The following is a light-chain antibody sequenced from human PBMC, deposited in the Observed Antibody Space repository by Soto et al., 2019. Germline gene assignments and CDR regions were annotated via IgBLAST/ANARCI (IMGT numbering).Light chain of an antibody. J-gene: IGKJ4*01. Sequence: EIVMTQSPATLSVSPVEISTLSCMASQSISSNLAWYQQKPGQAPRLLIYGASTRATGIPARFSGSGSGTEFTLTISSLQSEDFATYYCQQLNSYPLNFGGGNKGDIK. V-gene: IGKV3-15*01. CDR1: QSISSN. CDR3: QQLNSYPLN. CDR2: GAS.